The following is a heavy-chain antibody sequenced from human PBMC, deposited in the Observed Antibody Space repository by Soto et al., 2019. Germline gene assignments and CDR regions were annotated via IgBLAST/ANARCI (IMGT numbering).Heavy chain of an antibody. Sequence: QVQLVQSGAEVKKPGASVKVSCKASGVTFTNYAINWVRQAPGQGLEWMGWISAYNGNTNYAQKLQGRVTMTTDTSTSTAYMGLRSLRSDDTAVYYCARGWFGEVVYYFDYWGQGTLVTVSS. D-gene: IGHD3-10*01. V-gene: IGHV1-18*01. CDR1: GVTFTNYA. CDR2: ISAYNGNT. CDR3: ARGWFGEVVYYFDY. J-gene: IGHJ4*02.